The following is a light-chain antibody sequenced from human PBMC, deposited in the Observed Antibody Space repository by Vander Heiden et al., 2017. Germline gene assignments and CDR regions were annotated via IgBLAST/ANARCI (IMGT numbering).Light chain of an antibody. CDR3: GTWDSSLSAWV. Sequence: SVFAQLPSVSAAPGQKVTISCSGSSSNIGNNYVTCYQQLPGTAPKLLIYENNKRPSGIPDRFSGSKSGTSATLGITGLQTGDEADYYCGTWDSSLSAWVFGGGTKLTVL. J-gene: IGLJ3*02. V-gene: IGLV1-51*02. CDR2: ENN. CDR1: SSNIGNNY.